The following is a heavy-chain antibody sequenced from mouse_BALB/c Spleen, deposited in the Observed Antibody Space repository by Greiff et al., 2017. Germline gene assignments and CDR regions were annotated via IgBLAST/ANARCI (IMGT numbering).Heavy chain of an antibody. V-gene: IGHV14-3*02. D-gene: IGHD1-1*01. Sequence: DVQLQESGAELVKPGASVKLSCPASGFNIKDTYMHWVKQRPEPGLEWIGRIDPANGNTKYDPKFQGKATITADTSSNTAYLQLSSLTSEDTAVYYCARHYYGSSYGFAYWGQGTLVTVSA. J-gene: IGHJ3*01. CDR2: IDPANGNT. CDR1: GFNIKDTY. CDR3: ARHYYGSSYGFAY.